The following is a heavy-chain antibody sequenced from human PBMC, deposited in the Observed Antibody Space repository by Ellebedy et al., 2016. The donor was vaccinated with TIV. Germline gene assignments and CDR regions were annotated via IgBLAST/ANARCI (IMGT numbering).Heavy chain of an antibody. CDR1: GFTFSNYW. J-gene: IGHJ4*02. D-gene: IGHD3-22*01. V-gene: IGHV3-7*01. CDR3: AREAISYARSGYYFDY. Sequence: PGGSLRLSCAASGFTFSNYWMSWVRQAPGKGLEWVANIKQDGSEKNYVDSVKGRFTISRDHAKSSLYLKMNSLRAEDTAVYYCAREAISYARSGYYFDYWGQGTLVTVSS. CDR2: IKQDGSEK.